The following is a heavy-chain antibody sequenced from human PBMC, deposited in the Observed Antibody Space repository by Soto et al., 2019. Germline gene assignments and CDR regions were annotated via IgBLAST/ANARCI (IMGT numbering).Heavy chain of an antibody. CDR3: ARAISGRYRNPPLRY. CDR1: GYTFTIDD. J-gene: IGHJ4*02. Sequence: APLNRSWKGAGYTFTIDDINCVRQATGRGLEWMGWMNPNSGNTGYAQKFQGRVTMTRNTSISTAYMELSSLRSEDTAVYYCARAISGRYRNPPLRYWGKGTLVTVSS. CDR2: MNPNSGNT. D-gene: IGHD1-26*01. V-gene: IGHV1-8*01.